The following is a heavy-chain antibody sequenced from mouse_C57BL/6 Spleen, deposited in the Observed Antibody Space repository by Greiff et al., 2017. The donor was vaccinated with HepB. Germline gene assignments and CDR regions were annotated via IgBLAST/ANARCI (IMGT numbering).Heavy chain of an antibody. CDR1: GYTFTDYY. Sequence: VQLQQSGPELVKPGASVKISCKASGYTFTDYYMNWVKQSHGKSLEWIGDINPNNGGTSYNQKFKGKATLTVDKSSSTAYMELRSLTSEDSAVYYCARLAIFTTVGVGDYWGQGTTLTVSS. CDR3: ARLAIFTTVGVGDY. J-gene: IGHJ2*01. D-gene: IGHD1-1*01. V-gene: IGHV1-26*01. CDR2: INPNNGGT.